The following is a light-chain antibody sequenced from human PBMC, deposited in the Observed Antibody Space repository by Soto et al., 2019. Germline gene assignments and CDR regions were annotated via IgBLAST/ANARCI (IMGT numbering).Light chain of an antibody. Sequence: EIVLTQSPATLSLSPGERATLSCTASQSVGSFLAWYQQKSGQTPRLLIYDASNRPPGIPARFSGSGSGTDFTLTISSLEPEDFAVSCCQPRGNWLGTFGPGTKVDIK. J-gene: IGKJ3*01. CDR2: DAS. CDR3: QPRGNWLGT. V-gene: IGKV3-11*01. CDR1: QSVGSF.